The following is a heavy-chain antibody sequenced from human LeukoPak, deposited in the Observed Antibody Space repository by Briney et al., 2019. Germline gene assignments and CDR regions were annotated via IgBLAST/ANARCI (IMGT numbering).Heavy chain of an antibody. Sequence: GASLKISCKGSGSSFTNYWIGWVRQMPGKGLEWMGIIYPGHSDTIYRPSFQGQVTLSADKSISTAYLQWSSLKASDTAMYYCARRLDTAMGEAFDIWGQGTMVTVSS. CDR1: GSSFTNYW. CDR2: IYPGHSDT. D-gene: IGHD5-18*01. J-gene: IGHJ3*02. V-gene: IGHV5-51*01. CDR3: ARRLDTAMGEAFDI.